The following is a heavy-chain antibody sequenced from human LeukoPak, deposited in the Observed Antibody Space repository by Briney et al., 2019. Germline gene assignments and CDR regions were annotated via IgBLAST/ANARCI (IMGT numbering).Heavy chain of an antibody. CDR3: VSPRGFSYRYFDY. V-gene: IGHV4-59*05. D-gene: IGHD5-18*01. Sequence: GSLRLSCAASGFTVSSNYMSWVRQAPGKGLEWIGSIYYSKNTYYNPSLKSRVTISADTSNNQFSLTLGSVSATDTAVYYCVSPRGFSYRYFDYWGQGTLVTVSS. CDR2: IYYSKNT. J-gene: IGHJ4*02. CDR1: GFTVSSNY.